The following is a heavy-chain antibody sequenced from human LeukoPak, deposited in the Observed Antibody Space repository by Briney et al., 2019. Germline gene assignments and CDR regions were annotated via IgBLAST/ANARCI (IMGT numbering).Heavy chain of an antibody. CDR2: IKGDGSEK. D-gene: IGHD6-13*01. CDR1: GFTFSTFW. V-gene: IGHV3-7*04. Sequence: PGGSLRLSCAASGFTFSTFWMSWVRQAPGKGLEWVAIIKGDGSEKAYVDSVKGRFRISRGNAENSLYLQMSSLRAEDTAVYYCAKDWGYGEAGIDFWGQGTLVTVSS. J-gene: IGHJ4*02. CDR3: AKDWGYGEAGIDF.